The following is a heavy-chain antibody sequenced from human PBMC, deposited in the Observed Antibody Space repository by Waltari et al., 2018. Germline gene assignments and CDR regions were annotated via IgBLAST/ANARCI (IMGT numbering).Heavy chain of an antibody. CDR2: ISYDGSNK. CDR1: GFTFSSYA. V-gene: IGHV3-30-3*01. D-gene: IGHD6-13*01. J-gene: IGHJ4*02. CDR3: AREYSSSWYSV. Sequence: QVQLVESGGGVVQPGRSLRLSCAASGFTFSSYAMHWVRQAPGKGLEWVAVISYDGSNKYYADSVKGRFTIARDNSKNTLYLQMNSLRAEDTAVYYCAREYSSSWYSVWGQGTLVSVSS.